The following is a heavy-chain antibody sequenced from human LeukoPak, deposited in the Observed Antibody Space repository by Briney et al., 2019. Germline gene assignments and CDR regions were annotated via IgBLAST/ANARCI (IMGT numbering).Heavy chain of an antibody. D-gene: IGHD2-2*01. CDR2: INPSGGST. Sequence: ASVKVSCKASGYTFTSYYMHWVRQAPGQGLEWMGIINPSGGSTSYAQKFQGRVTMTTDTSTSTAYMELRSLRSDDTAVYYCARTDIVVVPAALIDPWGQGTLVTVSS. CDR1: GYTFTSYY. V-gene: IGHV1-46*01. CDR3: ARTDIVVVPAALIDP. J-gene: IGHJ5*02.